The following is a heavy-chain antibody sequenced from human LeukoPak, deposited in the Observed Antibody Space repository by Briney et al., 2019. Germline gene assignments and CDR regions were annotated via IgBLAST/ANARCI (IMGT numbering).Heavy chain of an antibody. CDR3: AKEGDYYDSSGYYSSCDY. CDR1: GFTFSSYG. D-gene: IGHD3-22*01. Sequence: PGGSLRLSCAASGFTFSSYGMHWVRQAPGKGLEWVAVISYDGSNKYYADSVKGRFTISRDNSKNTLYLQMNSLRAEDTAVYYCAKEGDYYDSSGYYSSCDYWGQGTLVTVSS. CDR2: ISYDGSNK. V-gene: IGHV3-30*18. J-gene: IGHJ4*02.